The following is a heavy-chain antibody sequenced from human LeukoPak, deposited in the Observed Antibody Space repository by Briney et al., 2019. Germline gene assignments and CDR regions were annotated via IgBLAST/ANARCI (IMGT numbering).Heavy chain of an antibody. V-gene: IGHV3-30*18. CDR1: GFTFNDYA. D-gene: IGHD2-21*01. CDR2: ISSDGTNK. J-gene: IGHJ3*02. CDR3: AKVHIIVTVPDAFDM. Sequence: PGGSLRLSCAASGFTFNDYALHWVRQAPGGGREWVAGISSDGTNKYSADSMKGRSSISRDNLKNTLYLEMNSLRPEDTAVYYCAKVHIIVTVPDAFDMWGQRTMVTVSS.